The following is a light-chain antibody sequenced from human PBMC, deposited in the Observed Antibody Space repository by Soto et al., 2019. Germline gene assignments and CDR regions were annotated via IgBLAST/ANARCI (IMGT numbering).Light chain of an antibody. V-gene: IGKV3D-15*01. CDR2: DAS. CDR3: QQHNDWPT. Sequence: EAMMTQSPATLSVSPGGRATLSCGASQSVSSYLAWYQQKPGQAPRLLIYDASNRATGIPARLSGSGSGTEFILTISSVESEDFAIYYCQQHNDWPTFGQGTRLEIK. CDR1: QSVSSY. J-gene: IGKJ5*01.